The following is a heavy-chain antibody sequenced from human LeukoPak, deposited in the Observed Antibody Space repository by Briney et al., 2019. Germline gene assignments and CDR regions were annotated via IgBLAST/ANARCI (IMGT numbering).Heavy chain of an antibody. D-gene: IGHD6-13*01. V-gene: IGHV4-59*12. CDR2: IYYSGST. CDR3: ARTDSSSWYVGSVDY. CDR1: GGSISSYY. Sequence: SETLSLTCTVSGGSISSYYWSWIRQPPGKGLEWIRYIYYSGSTYYNPSLKSRVTISVDTSKNQFSLKLSSVTAADTAVYYCARTDSSSWYVGSVDYWGQGTLVTVSS. J-gene: IGHJ4*02.